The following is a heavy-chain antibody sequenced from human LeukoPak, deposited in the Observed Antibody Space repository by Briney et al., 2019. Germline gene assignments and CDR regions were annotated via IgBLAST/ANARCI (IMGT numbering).Heavy chain of an antibody. CDR3: ARGLYSGYDYASLYYFDY. D-gene: IGHD5-12*01. V-gene: IGHV4-39*07. CDR1: GASISSNNYY. J-gene: IGHJ4*02. Sequence: SETLSLTCTVSGASISSNNYYWGWVRQPPGKGLEWIGNIYSSGNTYYNASLKSRVTIYIDTSKNQFSLNLSSVTAADTAVYYCARGLYSGYDYASLYYFDYWGQGTLVTVSS. CDR2: IYSSGNT.